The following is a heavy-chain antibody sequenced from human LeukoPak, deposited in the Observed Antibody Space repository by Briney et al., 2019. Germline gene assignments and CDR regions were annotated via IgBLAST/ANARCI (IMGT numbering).Heavy chain of an antibody. CDR1: GFTFSSYW. Sequence: PGGSLRLSCAASGFTFSSYWMTWVRPAPGKGLEWMANIRDDGSDKYYVDSVKGRSTISRDNAQNTLLLQMDSLRVEDTAVYYCVRHTRRSPGDYWGQGTLVTVST. CDR2: IRDDGSDK. D-gene: IGHD1-26*01. V-gene: IGHV3-7*01. CDR3: VRHTRRSPGDY. J-gene: IGHJ4*02.